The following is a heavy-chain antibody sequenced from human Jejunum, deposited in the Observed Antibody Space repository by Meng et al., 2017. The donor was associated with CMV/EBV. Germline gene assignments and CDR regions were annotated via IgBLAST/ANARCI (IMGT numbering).Heavy chain of an antibody. CDR1: GFTVISNY. J-gene: IGHJ4*02. CDR2: IREGGNT. V-gene: IGHV3-53*01. D-gene: IGHD3-16*01. CDR3: ARHSSDGGSYYDY. Sequence: SCAASGFTVISNYMSWVLQAPGKGLEWVSFIREGGNTYYADSVRGRFTISRDSSKNTLYLQMNSLRAEDTAMYFCARHSSDGGSYYDYWGQGTLVTVSS.